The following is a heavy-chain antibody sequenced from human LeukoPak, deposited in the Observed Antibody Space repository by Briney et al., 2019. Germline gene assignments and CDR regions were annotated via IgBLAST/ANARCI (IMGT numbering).Heavy chain of an antibody. CDR1: GYTFTGYY. J-gene: IGHJ4*03. CDR2: INPNSGGT. V-gene: IGHV1-2*04. CDR3: TRVLGGAYWFDY. D-gene: IGHD1-26*01. Sequence: GASVKDSCKPSGYTFTGYYMHGVPQAPGQGLEWMGWINPNSGGTNYAQKFQAWVTMTRDTSISTAYMELSRLRSDDTTAHYCTRVLGGAYWFDYWGHGNLVTVSS.